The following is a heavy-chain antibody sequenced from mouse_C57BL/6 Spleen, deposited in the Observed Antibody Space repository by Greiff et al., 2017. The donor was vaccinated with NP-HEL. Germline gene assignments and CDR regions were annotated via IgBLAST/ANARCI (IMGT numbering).Heavy chain of an antibody. J-gene: IGHJ4*01. Sequence: QVQLQQSGPGLVQPSQSLSITCTVSGFSLTSSGVHWVRQPPGKGLEWLGVIWSGGSTDYNAAFISRLSISKDNSKSQVFFKMNSLQADDTAIYYCAKFLYGNYYAMDYWGQGTSVTGSS. CDR3: AKFLYGNYYAMDY. CDR1: GFSLTSSG. D-gene: IGHD2-1*01. V-gene: IGHV2-4*01. CDR2: IWSGGST.